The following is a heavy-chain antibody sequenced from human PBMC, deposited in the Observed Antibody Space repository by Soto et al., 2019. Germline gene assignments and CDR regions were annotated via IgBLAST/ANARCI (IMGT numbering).Heavy chain of an antibody. Sequence: AGSLGLSCEASGFTFITYAMHWVRQAPGKGLEWVAVISYDGSNENYADSVKGRFTISRDNSKNTLHLQMYSLRAEDTALYYCATGYCSSTDCYRLYGLDVWGQGTTVTVSS. CDR3: ATGYCSSTDCYRLYGLDV. CDR1: GFTFITYA. J-gene: IGHJ6*02. CDR2: ISYDGSNE. D-gene: IGHD2-2*01. V-gene: IGHV3-30-3*01.